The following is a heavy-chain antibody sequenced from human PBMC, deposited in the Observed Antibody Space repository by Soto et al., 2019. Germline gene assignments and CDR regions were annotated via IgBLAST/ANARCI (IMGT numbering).Heavy chain of an antibody. J-gene: IGHJ5*02. D-gene: IGHD3-22*01. CDR2: IYYSGGT. Sequence: SETLSLTCTVSGGSISSYYWSWIRQPPGKGLEWIGYIYYSGGTNYNPSLKSRVTISVDTSKNQFSLKLSSVTAADTGVYYCARGLISGTYYYDSSGSNWFDPWGQGTLVTVSS. CDR1: GGSISSYY. V-gene: IGHV4-59*01. CDR3: ARGLISGTYYYDSSGSNWFDP.